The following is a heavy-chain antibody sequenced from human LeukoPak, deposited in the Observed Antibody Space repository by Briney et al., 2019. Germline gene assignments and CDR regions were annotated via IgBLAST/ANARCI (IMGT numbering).Heavy chain of an antibody. V-gene: IGHV3-23*01. Sequence: GGSLRLSCAASGFTFDSCAMSWVRQAPGKGLEWVSAISSTGAGTYYADSVKGRFTISRENSKNTLYLQVNGLRVEDTAVYYCAKGGIYAFDYWGQGTLVTVSS. D-gene: IGHD2-21*01. CDR2: ISSTGAGT. CDR3: AKGGIYAFDY. CDR1: GFTFDSCA. J-gene: IGHJ4*02.